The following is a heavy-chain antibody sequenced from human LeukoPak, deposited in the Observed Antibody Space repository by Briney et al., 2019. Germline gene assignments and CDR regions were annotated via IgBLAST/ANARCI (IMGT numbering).Heavy chain of an antibody. Sequence: SETLSLTCPVYGGSFSGYYWSWIRQPPGKGLEWIGEINHSGSTNYNPSLKSRVTISVDTSKNQFSLKLSSVTAADTAVYYCARGQWRVYSSGWYFDYWGQGTLVTVSS. J-gene: IGHJ4*02. CDR2: INHSGST. CDR3: ARGQWRVYSSGWYFDY. CDR1: GGSFSGYY. V-gene: IGHV4-34*01. D-gene: IGHD6-19*01.